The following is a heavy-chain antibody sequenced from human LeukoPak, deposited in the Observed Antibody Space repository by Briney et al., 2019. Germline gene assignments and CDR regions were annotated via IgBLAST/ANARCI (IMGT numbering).Heavy chain of an antibody. CDR1: GYTFTDYY. CDR2: INPNSGGT. Sequence: ASVKVSCKASGYTFTDYYIHWVRQAPGQGLEWMGWINPNSGGTNYAQRFKGRVTMTSDTSISTAYIELSSLRSDDTAVYFCAKNLFVLGYWGQGTLVTVSS. J-gene: IGHJ4*02. CDR3: AKNLFVLGY. V-gene: IGHV1-2*02. D-gene: IGHD3-16*01.